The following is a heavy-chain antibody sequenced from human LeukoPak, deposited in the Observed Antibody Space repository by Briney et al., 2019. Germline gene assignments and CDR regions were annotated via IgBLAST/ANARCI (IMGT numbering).Heavy chain of an antibody. Sequence: ASVKVSCKASGYTFTSYGIGWVRQAPGQGLEWMGWISAYNGNTNYAQKLQGRITMTTDTSTSTAYMELRSLRSDDTAVYYCARSVEMATMNDYWGQGTLVTVSS. CDR2: ISAYNGNT. V-gene: IGHV1-18*01. CDR3: ARSVEMATMNDY. J-gene: IGHJ4*02. CDR1: GYTFTSYG. D-gene: IGHD5-24*01.